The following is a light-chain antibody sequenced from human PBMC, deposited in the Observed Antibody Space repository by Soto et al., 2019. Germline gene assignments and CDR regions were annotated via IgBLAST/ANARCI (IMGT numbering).Light chain of an antibody. CDR2: EVS. V-gene: IGLV2-14*03. CDR3: SSFTNTTTLVL. J-gene: IGLJ2*01. CDR1: SSDIGGFNY. Sequence: QSALTQPASVSGSPGQSIIISCNGTSSDIGGFNYVSWYQQHPGEAPTLIIYEVSNRPSGISHRFSGSKSGDTASLTISGLQAEDEADYYCSSFTNTTTLVLFGGGTKLTVL.